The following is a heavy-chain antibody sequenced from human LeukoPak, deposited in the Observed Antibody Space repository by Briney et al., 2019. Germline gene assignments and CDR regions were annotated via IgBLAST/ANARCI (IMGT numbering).Heavy chain of an antibody. Sequence: SGPALVKPTQALTLTCSFSGFSLSTPGVGVGWVRQPPGKALEWLGFIYWDDDKRYRPSPKSRLTITKDTSKSQVVLTVTNVDPVDTATYFCAHSLDSTSWYGYYYYMDVWGKGTTVTVSS. D-gene: IGHD2-2*01. V-gene: IGHV2-5*02. CDR3: AHSLDSTSWYGYYYYMDV. J-gene: IGHJ6*03. CDR1: GFSLSTPGVG. CDR2: IYWDDDK.